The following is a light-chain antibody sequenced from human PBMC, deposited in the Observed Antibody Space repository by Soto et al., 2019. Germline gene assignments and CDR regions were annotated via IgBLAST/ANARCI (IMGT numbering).Light chain of an antibody. CDR2: AAS. CDR1: QYIAAY. V-gene: IGKV1D-12*01. CDR3: QQAYSFTIT. J-gene: IGKJ5*01. Sequence: DIQATQSPSSVSASVGGSGTIPCRASQYIAAYLAWYQHKQGRAPEXXIHAASSLQSGVPSRFSGSVSGTDGTISINSLQTEDGATYYCQQAYSFTITFGQGTRLEIK.